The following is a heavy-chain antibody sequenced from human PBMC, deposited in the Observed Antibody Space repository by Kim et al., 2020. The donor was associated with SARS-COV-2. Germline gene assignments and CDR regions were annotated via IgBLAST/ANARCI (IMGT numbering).Heavy chain of an antibody. CDR2: IHTDGTT. V-gene: IGHV3-53*01. J-gene: IGHJ4*02. CDR1: GFTVSDYY. Sequence: GGSLRLSCAAAGFTVSDYYLSWVRQAPGKGLEWVSMIHTDGTTYYADSSMGRCTISRDTSKNTLYLQLNNLRAEDTAVFYCRRGHGGDSPSWGQGTRITISS. D-gene: IGHD2-21*02. CDR3: RRGHGGDSPS.